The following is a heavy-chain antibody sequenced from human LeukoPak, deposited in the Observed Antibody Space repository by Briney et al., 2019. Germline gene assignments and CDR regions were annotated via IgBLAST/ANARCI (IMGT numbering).Heavy chain of an antibody. J-gene: IGHJ4*02. CDR2: IYYSGST. CDR1: GGSISSSSYY. Sequence: SETLSLTCTVSGGSISSSSYYWGWIRQPPGKGLELIGNIYYSGSTYYNPSLKSRVTISVDTSKNQFSLKLCSVTAADTAVYYCARQVLTQWLVRLPNYFDYWGQGTLVTVSS. D-gene: IGHD6-19*01. V-gene: IGHV4-39*01. CDR3: ARQVLTQWLVRLPNYFDY.